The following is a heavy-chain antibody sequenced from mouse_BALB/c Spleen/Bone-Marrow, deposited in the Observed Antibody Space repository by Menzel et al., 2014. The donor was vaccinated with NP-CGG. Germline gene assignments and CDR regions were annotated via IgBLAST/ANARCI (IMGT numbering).Heavy chain of an antibody. CDR1: GYSITSDYA. D-gene: IGHD2-3*01. CDR2: ISYSGST. J-gene: IGHJ2*01. CDR3: ARNGYYYNTDY. Sequence: VQLQQSGPGLAKPSPSLSITCNVTGYSITSDYAWYWIRQFPGNKLEWMDYISYSGSTSYNPSLKSRISFTRDTSKNQFFLQLNSLATEDTASYYWARNGYYYNTDYWGQGTTLTVSS. V-gene: IGHV3-2*02.